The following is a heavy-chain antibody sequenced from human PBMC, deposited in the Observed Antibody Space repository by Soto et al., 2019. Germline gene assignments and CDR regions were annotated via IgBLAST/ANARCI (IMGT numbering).Heavy chain of an antibody. CDR2: IYYSGST. CDR1: GGSISSYY. V-gene: IGHV4-59*01. Sequence: PSETLSLTCTVSGGSISSYYWSWIRQPPGKGLEWIGYIYYSGSTNYNPSLKSRVTISVDTSKNQFSLKLSSVTAADTAVYYCARGQRSGYHDYWGQGTLVTVSS. D-gene: IGHD5-12*01. J-gene: IGHJ4*02. CDR3: ARGQRSGYHDY.